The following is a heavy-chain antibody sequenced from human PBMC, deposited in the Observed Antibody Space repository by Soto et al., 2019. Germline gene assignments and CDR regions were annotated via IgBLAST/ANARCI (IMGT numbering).Heavy chain of an antibody. J-gene: IGHJ4*02. CDR3: ARGGRAAYFDY. Sequence: SETLSLTCTGSGGSISSYYWSWIRQPPGKGLEWIGYIYYSGSTNYNPSLKSRVTISVDTSKNQFSLKLSSVTAADTAVYYCARGGRAAYFDYWGQGTLVTVSS. CDR1: GGSISSYY. V-gene: IGHV4-59*08. CDR2: IYYSGST. D-gene: IGHD2-15*01.